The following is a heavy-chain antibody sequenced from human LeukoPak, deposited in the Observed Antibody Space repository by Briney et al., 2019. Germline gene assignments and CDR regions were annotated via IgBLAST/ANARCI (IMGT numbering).Heavy chain of an antibody. J-gene: IGHJ4*02. CDR1: GFTFSSYA. Sequence: GGSLRLSCAASGFTFSSYAMSWVRQAPGKGLEWVSAISGSGGSTYYADSVKGRFTISRDNSKNTLYLQMSSLRAEDTAVYYCAKRGGGYDFWSGYYPPFDYWGQGTLVTVSS. D-gene: IGHD3-3*01. V-gene: IGHV3-23*01. CDR2: ISGSGGST. CDR3: AKRGGGYDFWSGYYPPFDY.